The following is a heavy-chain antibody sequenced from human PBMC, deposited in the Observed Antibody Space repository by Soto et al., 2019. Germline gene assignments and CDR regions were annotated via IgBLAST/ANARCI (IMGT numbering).Heavy chain of an antibody. CDR2: ISGSGFKK. V-gene: IGHV3-23*01. Sequence: RGSLRLACASSVFIFENFAMNWVRQAPGNGLEWISSISGSGFKKYYADSVKGRFTISRDNSKSTVYLELKNLSAEDTAVYHCAKNQGVELVQLATVDWFDPWGQGSVVTVSS. D-gene: IGHD1-1*01. CDR1: VFIFENFA. J-gene: IGHJ5*02. CDR3: AKNQGVELVQLATVDWFDP.